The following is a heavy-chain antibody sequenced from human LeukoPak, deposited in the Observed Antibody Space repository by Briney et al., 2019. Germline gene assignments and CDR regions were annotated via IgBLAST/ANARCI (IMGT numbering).Heavy chain of an antibody. J-gene: IGHJ2*01. D-gene: IGHD2-15*01. CDR1: GVSISNIY. CDR2: IYSSGTT. V-gene: IGHV4-4*07. CDR3: ARNGGYCSGGTCYYWNFDL. Sequence: PSETLSLTCTVSGVSISNIYWSWIRQPAGKGLEWIGRIYSSGTTNYNPSLKSRVTMSIDTPKNQFSLKLTSVTAADTAVYYCARNGGYCSGGTCYYWNFDLWGRGTLVTVSS.